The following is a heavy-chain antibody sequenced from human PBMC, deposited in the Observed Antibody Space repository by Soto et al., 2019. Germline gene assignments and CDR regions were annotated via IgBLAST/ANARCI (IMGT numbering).Heavy chain of an antibody. CDR2: ITGTGVSI. J-gene: IGHJ4*02. CDR1: GFSFSGYA. V-gene: IGHV3-23*01. CDR3: AKDSIPYSSSYDLDH. Sequence: EVQLLESGGGLVQPGGSLRLSCVASGFSFSGYAMSWVRQAPGKGLVWVSSITGTGVSIYYADSVRGRFTISRDNSKNTLYLQMSSLRAEDAARYYCAKDSIPYSSSYDLDHSGRGALVTVSS. D-gene: IGHD6-6*01.